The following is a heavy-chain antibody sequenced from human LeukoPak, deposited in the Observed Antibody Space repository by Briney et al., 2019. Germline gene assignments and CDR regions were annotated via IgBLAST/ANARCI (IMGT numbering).Heavy chain of an antibody. CDR1: GGSLSGYF. V-gene: IGHV4-34*01. CDR2: INHSGST. Sequence: SETLSLTCAVYGGSLSGYFWSWIHQPPGKGLEWIGEINHSGSTNYNSSLKSRVTISVDTSKNQFSLKLSSVTAADTAVYYCAREPGYTGGYHRWGQGTLVTVSS. CDR3: AREPGYTGGYHR. J-gene: IGHJ5*02. D-gene: IGHD2-8*02.